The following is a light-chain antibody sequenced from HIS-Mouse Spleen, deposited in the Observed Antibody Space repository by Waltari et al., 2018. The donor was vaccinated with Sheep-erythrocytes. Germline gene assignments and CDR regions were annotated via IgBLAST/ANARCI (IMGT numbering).Light chain of an antibody. Sequence: QSALTQPASVSGSPGQPITISCTATSRDVGSYNLVSWYHQHPGKAPKLMIYEGSKRPSGVSNRFSGSKSGNTASLTISGLQAEDEADYYCCSYAGSSTWVFGGGTKLTVL. J-gene: IGLJ3*02. CDR3: CSYAGSSTWV. CDR2: EGS. CDR1: SRDVGSYNL. V-gene: IGLV2-23*01.